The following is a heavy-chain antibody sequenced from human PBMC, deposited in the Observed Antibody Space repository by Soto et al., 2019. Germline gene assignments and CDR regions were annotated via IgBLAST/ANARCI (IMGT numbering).Heavy chain of an antibody. Sequence: GGSLRLSCAASGFTFSSYAMSWVRQAPGKGLEWVSAISGSGGSTYYADSVKGRFTISRDNSKNTLYLQMNSLRAEDTAVYYCAKDGCSGGSCYAIAVAGSVVDYFDYWGQGTLVTVSS. CDR2: ISGSGGST. CDR3: AKDGCSGGSCYAIAVAGSVVDYFDY. CDR1: GFTFSSYA. D-gene: IGHD2-15*01. V-gene: IGHV3-23*01. J-gene: IGHJ4*02.